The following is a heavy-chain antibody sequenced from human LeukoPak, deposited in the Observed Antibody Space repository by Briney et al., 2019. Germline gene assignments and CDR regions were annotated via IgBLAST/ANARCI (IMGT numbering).Heavy chain of an antibody. V-gene: IGHV1-69*13. Sequence: GASVKVSCKASGGTFSSYAISWVRQAPGQGLEWMGGIIPIFGTANYAQKFQGRVTITADESTSTAYMELSSLRSEDTAVYYCARGYCSETTCYKEMATILPDYWGRGTLVTVSS. CDR3: ARGYCSETTCYKEMATILPDY. CDR2: IIPIFGTA. D-gene: IGHD2-2*02. J-gene: IGHJ4*02. CDR1: GGTFSSYA.